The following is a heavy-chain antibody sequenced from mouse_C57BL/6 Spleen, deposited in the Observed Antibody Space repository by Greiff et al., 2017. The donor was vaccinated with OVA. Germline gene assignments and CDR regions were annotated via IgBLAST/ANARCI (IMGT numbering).Heavy chain of an antibody. J-gene: IGHJ3*01. CDR1: GYSFTSYY. CDR3: ARGGGYGNYVFAY. CDR2: IYPGSGNT. Sequence: QVQLQQSGPELVKPGASVKISCKASGYSFTSYYIHWVKQRPGQGLEWIGWIYPGSGNTKYNEKFKGKATLTADTSSSTAYMQLSSLTSEDSAVYYCARGGGYGNYVFAYWGQGTLVTVSA. D-gene: IGHD2-1*01. V-gene: IGHV1-66*01.